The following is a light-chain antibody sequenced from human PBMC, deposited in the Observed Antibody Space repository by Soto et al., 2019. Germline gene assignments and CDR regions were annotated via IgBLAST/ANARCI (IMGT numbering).Light chain of an antibody. Sequence: DIVLTQSPGTLSLSPGERATLSCRASQSVSSSSLAWYQQKPGQAPRLLIYGASSRATGIPDRFSGSGSGTDFTLTISRLEPEDFAVYYCQQYGTTLMYTFGQGTKLEIQ. J-gene: IGKJ2*01. V-gene: IGKV3-20*01. CDR3: QQYGTTLMYT. CDR2: GAS. CDR1: QSVSSSS.